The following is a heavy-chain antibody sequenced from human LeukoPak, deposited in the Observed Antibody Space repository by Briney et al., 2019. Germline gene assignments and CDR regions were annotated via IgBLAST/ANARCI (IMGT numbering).Heavy chain of an antibody. CDR2: INTNTGNP. Sequence: ASVKVSCKASGYTFTSYAMNWVRQAPGQGLEWMGWINTNTGNPTYAQGFTGRFVFSLDTSVSTGYLQISSLKAEDTAVYYCARGPFGDGYNYGGDYWGQGTLVTVSS. CDR3: ARGPFGDGYNYGGDY. D-gene: IGHD5-24*01. V-gene: IGHV7-4-1*02. CDR1: GYTFTSYA. J-gene: IGHJ4*02.